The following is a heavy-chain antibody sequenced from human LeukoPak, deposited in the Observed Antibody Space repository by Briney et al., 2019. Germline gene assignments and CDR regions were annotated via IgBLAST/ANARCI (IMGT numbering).Heavy chain of an antibody. V-gene: IGHV1-18*01. CDR3: ARDLGRYYYDSSGYSDY. Sequence: ASVKVSCKASGYTFTSYGISWVRQAPGQGLEWMGWINAYNGNTNYAQKLQGRVTMTTDTSTSTAYMELRSLRSDDTAVYYCARDLGRYYYDSSGYSDYWGQGTLVTVSS. J-gene: IGHJ4*02. CDR2: INAYNGNT. D-gene: IGHD3-22*01. CDR1: GYTFTSYG.